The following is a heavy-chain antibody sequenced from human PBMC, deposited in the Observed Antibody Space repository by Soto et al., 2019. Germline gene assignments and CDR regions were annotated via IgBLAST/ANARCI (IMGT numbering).Heavy chain of an antibody. V-gene: IGHV4-59*01. J-gene: IGHJ4*02. CDR3: ARGAADTAMVDS. CDR1: GGSIRSYY. D-gene: IGHD5-18*01. CDR2: IFYSGSA. Sequence: SETLSLTCTVSGGSIRSYYWTWIRQPPGKGLEWLGYIFYSGSAFYNPSLKSRVTISIHTSKSQFSLQLTSVTAADTAVYYCARGAADTAMVDSWGQGTLVTVSS.